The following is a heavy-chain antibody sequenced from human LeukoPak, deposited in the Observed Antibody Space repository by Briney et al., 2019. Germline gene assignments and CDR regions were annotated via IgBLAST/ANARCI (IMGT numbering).Heavy chain of an antibody. J-gene: IGHJ4*02. CDR3: ERIPLYFLQPFDY. D-gene: IGHD2-2*02. CDR1: GGSASGYY. Sequence: SETLSLTRAVYGGSASGYYWSWIRQPPGKGLEWIGEISHRGRTNYNPSLKGRVAMSVDTPKNQFTLKGNSVTAGHTAVYHCERIPLYFLQPFDYWGQGILVSVS. V-gene: IGHV4-34*01. CDR2: ISHRGRT.